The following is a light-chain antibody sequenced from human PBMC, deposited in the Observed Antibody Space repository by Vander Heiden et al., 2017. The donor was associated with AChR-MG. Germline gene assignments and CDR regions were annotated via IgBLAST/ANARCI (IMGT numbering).Light chain of an antibody. CDR2: DDS. CDR1: NIGRKG. CDR3: QVWDSGSVA. V-gene: IGLV3-21*02. J-gene: IGLJ2*01. Sequence: SHVLTPSPSVSVAPGPTARITCGGNNIGRKGVHWYQQKPGHAPVLVMFDDSDRPSGIPERFSGRNSDNTATLTISRVEVGDEADYYCQVWDSGSVAFGGGTKLTVL.